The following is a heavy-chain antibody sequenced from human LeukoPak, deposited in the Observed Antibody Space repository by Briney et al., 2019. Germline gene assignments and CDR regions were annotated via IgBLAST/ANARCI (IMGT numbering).Heavy chain of an antibody. CDR3: ALNGREVPSGAFDI. V-gene: IGHV3-23*01. CDR2: ISGSGGST. Sequence: PGGSLRLSCAASGFTFSNYAMSWVRQAPGKGLEWVSAISGSGGSTYYADSVKGRFTISGDNSKNTLYLQMNSLRAEDTAVYYCALNGREVPSGAFDIWGQGTMVTVSS. CDR1: GFTFSNYA. D-gene: IGHD3-16*02. J-gene: IGHJ3*02.